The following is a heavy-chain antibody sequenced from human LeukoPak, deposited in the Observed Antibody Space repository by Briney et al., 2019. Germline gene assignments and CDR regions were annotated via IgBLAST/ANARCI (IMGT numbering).Heavy chain of an antibody. Sequence: GRSLRLSCAASGFTFDDYAMHWVRQAPGKGLEWVSGISWNSGSIGYADSVKGRFTIPRDNAKNSLYLQMNSLRAEDTALYYCAKDLRIAAAAPGVYGMDVWGQGTTVTVSS. V-gene: IGHV3-9*01. J-gene: IGHJ6*02. CDR2: ISWNSGSI. CDR3: AKDLRIAAAAPGVYGMDV. D-gene: IGHD6-13*01. CDR1: GFTFDDYA.